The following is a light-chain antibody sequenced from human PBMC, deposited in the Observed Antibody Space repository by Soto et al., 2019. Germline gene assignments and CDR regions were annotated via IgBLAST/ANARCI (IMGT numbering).Light chain of an antibody. CDR2: RTN. V-gene: IGLV1-44*01. CDR1: SSNIGSNI. J-gene: IGLJ1*01. CDR3: SSYTSSSTYV. Sequence: QAVLTQPPSASGTPGQRVSITCSGSSSNIGSNIVNWYQQLPGRAPKLLIYRTNQRPSGVPDRFSASKSGTSASLAISGLQSEDEADYYCSSYTSSSTYVFGTGTKLTVL.